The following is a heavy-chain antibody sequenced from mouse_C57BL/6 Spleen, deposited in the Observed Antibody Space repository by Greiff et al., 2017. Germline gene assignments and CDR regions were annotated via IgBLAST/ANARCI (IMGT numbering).Heavy chain of an antibody. CDR2: IWGGGST. V-gene: IGHV2-9*01. CDR1: GFSLTSYG. CDR3: AKRDSSGYYAMDY. J-gene: IGHJ4*01. D-gene: IGHD3-2*02. Sequence: VKLQQSGPGLVAPSQSLSITCTVSGFSLTSYGVDWVRQPPGKGLEWLGVIWGGGSTNYNSALMSRLSISKDNSKSQVFLKMNSLQTDDTAMYYCAKRDSSGYYAMDYWGQGTSVTVSS.